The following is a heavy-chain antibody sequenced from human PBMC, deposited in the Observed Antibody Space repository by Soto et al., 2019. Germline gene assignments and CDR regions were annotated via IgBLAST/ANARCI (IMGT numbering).Heavy chain of an antibody. D-gene: IGHD2-2*01. CDR2: IYPGDSDT. Sequence: ESLKISCKGSGYSFTSYWIGWVRQMPGKGLEWMGIIYPGDSDTRYSPSFQGQVTISADKSISTAYLQWSSLKASDTAMYYCARQTRTRYYYYYYGMDVWGQGTTVTVSS. CDR3: ARQTRTRYYYYYYGMDV. CDR1: GYSFTSYW. V-gene: IGHV5-51*01. J-gene: IGHJ6*02.